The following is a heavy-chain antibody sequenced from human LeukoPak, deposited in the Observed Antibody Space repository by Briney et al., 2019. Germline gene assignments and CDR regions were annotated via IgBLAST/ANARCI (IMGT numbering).Heavy chain of an antibody. V-gene: IGHV5-10-1*01. D-gene: IGHD3-10*01. CDR2: IDPSDSCT. CDR1: GYSFTSYW. CDR3: ARDAYYGSEADY. Sequence: GESLKISCKGSGYSFTSYWISWVRQMPGKGLEWMGRIDPSDSCTNYSPSFQGHVTISADKSISTAYLQWSSLKASDTAMYYCARDAYYGSEADYWGQGTLVTVSS. J-gene: IGHJ4*02.